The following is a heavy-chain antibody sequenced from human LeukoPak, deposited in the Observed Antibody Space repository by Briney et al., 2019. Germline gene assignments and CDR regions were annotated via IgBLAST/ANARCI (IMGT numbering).Heavy chain of an antibody. CDR2: IRYDGSNK. Sequence: GGSLRLSCAASGFTFSSYGMHWVRQAPGKGLEWVAFIRYDGSNKYYADSVKGRFTISRDNAKNSLYLQMNSLRAEDMALYYCAKAPGKYSSSTYYFDYWGQGTLVTVSS. CDR1: GFTFSSYG. CDR3: AKAPGKYSSSTYYFDY. D-gene: IGHD6-6*01. V-gene: IGHV3-30*02. J-gene: IGHJ4*02.